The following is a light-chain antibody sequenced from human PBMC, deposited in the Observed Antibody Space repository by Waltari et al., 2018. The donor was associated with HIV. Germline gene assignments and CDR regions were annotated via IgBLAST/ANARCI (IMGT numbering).Light chain of an antibody. CDR1: SSDVGGSKY. V-gene: IGLV2-8*01. J-gene: IGLJ3*02. CDR3: NSYAGSNNWV. Sequence: QSALTQPPSASGSPGQSVTISCTGTSSDVGGSKYVSWYQQHPGKAPKRMIYEVNKRPSGVPERFSGSKSANTASLTVAGLQADDEADYYCNSYAGSNNWVFGGGTKLTVL. CDR2: EVN.